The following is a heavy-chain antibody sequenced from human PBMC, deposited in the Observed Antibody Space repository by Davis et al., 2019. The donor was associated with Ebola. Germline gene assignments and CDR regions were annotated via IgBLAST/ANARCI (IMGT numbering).Heavy chain of an antibody. V-gene: IGHV3-30*03. D-gene: IGHD7-27*01. J-gene: IGHJ4*02. CDR3: ARDRNWGCEY. CDR1: GFTFSDYY. Sequence: GESLKISCAASGFTFSDYYMSWIRQAPGKGLEWVAVISYDGSNKYYADSVKGRFTISRDNSRNTLYLQMNGLRPEDTAVYYCARDRNWGCEYWGQGTLVTVSS. CDR2: ISYDGSNK.